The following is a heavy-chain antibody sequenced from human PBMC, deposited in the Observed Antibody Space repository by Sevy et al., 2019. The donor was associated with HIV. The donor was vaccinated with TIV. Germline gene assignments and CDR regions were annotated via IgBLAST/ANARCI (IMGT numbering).Heavy chain of an antibody. CDR3: AAAESYYYDSSGNWFDP. CDR2: IVVGSGNT. CDR1: GFTFTSSA. D-gene: IGHD3-22*01. Sequence: ASVKVSCKASGFTFTSSAVQWVRQARGQRLEWIGWIVVGSGNTNYAQKFQERVTITRDMSTSTAYMELSGLRSEDTAVYYCAAAESYYYDSSGNWFDPWGQGTLVTVSS. V-gene: IGHV1-58*01. J-gene: IGHJ5*02.